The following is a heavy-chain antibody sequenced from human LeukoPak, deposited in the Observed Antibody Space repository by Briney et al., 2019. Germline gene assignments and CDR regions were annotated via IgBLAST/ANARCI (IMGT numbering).Heavy chain of an antibody. CDR3: ARLPKTYPTYYDFWSGYLDAFDI. CDR1: GGSISSSNW. Sequence: PSETLSLTCAVSGGSISSSNWWSWVRPPPGKGLEWIGEIYHSGSTNYNPSLKSRVTISVDTSKNQFSLKLSSVTAADTAVYYCARLPKTYPTYYDFWSGYLDAFDIWGQGTMVTVSS. J-gene: IGHJ3*02. CDR2: IYHSGST. D-gene: IGHD3-3*01. V-gene: IGHV4-4*02.